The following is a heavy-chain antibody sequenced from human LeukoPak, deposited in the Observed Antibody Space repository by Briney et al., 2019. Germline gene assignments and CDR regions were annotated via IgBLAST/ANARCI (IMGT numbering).Heavy chain of an antibody. V-gene: IGHV1-2*02. J-gene: IGHJ6*02. CDR3: ARDFPSMVRGASPYYYYGMDV. CDR2: INPNSGGT. CDR1: GYTFTGYY. Sequence: ASVKVSCKASGYTFTGYYMHWVRQAPGQGLEWMGWINPNSGGTNYAQKFQGRVTMTRDTSISTAYMELSRLRSDDTAVYYCARDFPSMVRGASPYYYYGMDVWGQGTTVTVSS. D-gene: IGHD3-10*01.